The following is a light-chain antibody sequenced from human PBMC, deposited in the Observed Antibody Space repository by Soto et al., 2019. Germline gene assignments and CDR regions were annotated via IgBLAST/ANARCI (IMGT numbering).Light chain of an antibody. CDR2: KAS. CDR1: QSISSW. V-gene: IGKV1-5*03. J-gene: IGKJ1*01. CDR3: QQYNSSST. Sequence: DIQMTQSPSTLSASVGDRVTITCRASQSISSWLAWYQQKPGKAPKLLIYKASSLESGVPSRFSGSGSGTEFSLSISGLQPDDLATYYCQQYNSSSTFGQGTKVEIK.